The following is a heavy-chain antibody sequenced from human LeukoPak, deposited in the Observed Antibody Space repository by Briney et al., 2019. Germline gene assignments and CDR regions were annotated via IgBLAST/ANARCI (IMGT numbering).Heavy chain of an antibody. J-gene: IGHJ4*02. CDR1: GGSFSGYY. CDR2: INHSGST. V-gene: IGHV4-34*01. Sequence: SETLSLTCAVYGGSFSGYYWSWIRQPPGKGLEWIGEINHSGSTNYNPSLKSRVTISVDTSKNQFSLKLSSVTAADTAVYYCARGLIDYYFDYWGQGTLVTVSS. CDR3: ARGLIDYYFDY. D-gene: IGHD2-21*01.